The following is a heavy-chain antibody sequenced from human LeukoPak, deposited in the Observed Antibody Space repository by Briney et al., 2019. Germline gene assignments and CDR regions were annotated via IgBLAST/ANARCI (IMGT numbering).Heavy chain of an antibody. CDR2: INSDGSST. J-gene: IGHJ5*02. CDR1: GFTFSSYW. V-gene: IGHV3-74*01. Sequence: GGSLRLSCAASGFTFSSYWMHWVRQAPGKGLVWVSRINSDGSSTSYAASVKGRFTISRDNAKNTLYLQMNSLRAEDTAVYYCARDPEGYYDSSGYYTGDNWFDPWGQGTLVAVSS. CDR3: ARDPEGYYDSSGYYTGDNWFDP. D-gene: IGHD3-22*01.